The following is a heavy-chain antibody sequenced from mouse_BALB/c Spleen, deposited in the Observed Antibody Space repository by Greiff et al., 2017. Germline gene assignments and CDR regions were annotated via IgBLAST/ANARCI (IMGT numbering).Heavy chain of an antibody. CDR1: GFTFSSYA. J-gene: IGHJ4*01. D-gene: IGHD2-1*01. CDR2: ISSGGST. CDR3: ARGGRGNYAAMDY. Sequence: EVQGVESGGGLVKPGGSLKLSCAASGFTFSSYAMSWVRQTPEKRLEWVASISSGGSTYYPDSVKGRFTISRDNARNILYLQMSSLRSEDTAMYYCARGGRGNYAAMDYWGQGTSVTVSS. V-gene: IGHV5-6-5*01.